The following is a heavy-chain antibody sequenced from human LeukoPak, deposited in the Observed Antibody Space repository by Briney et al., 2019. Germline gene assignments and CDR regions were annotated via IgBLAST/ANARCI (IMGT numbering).Heavy chain of an antibody. CDR3: AKDMTATCYYDSSTAFDI. D-gene: IGHD3-22*01. CDR2: ISWNSGSI. J-gene: IGHJ3*02. CDR1: GFTFDDYA. Sequence: PGRSLRLSCAASGFTFDDYAMHWVRQAPGKGLEWVSGISWNSGSIGYADSVRGRFTISRDNAKNSLYLQMNSLRAEDTALYYCAKDMTATCYYDSSTAFDIWGQGTMVTVSS. V-gene: IGHV3-9*01.